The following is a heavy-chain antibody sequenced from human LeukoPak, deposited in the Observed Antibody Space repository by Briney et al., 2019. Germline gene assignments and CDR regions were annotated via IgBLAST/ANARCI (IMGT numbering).Heavy chain of an antibody. D-gene: IGHD3-3*02. CDR1: GFTFSSYS. J-gene: IGHJ6*03. V-gene: IGHV3-21*01. Sequence: PGGSLRLPCAASGFTFSSYSMNWIRQAPGKGLEWVSSISGSSSYIYYADSVKGRFTISRANAKNSLYLQMNSLRSEDTALYYCTRPYLEWSLKFYMDVWGKGTTVTVSS. CDR3: TRPYLEWSLKFYMDV. CDR2: ISGSSSYI.